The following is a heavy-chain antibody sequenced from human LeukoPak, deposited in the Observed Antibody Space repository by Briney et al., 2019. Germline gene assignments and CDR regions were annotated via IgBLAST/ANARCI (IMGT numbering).Heavy chain of an antibody. CDR1: GYTFTDYY. V-gene: IGHV1-69-2*01. CDR2: VDPEDGET. Sequence: ASVKVSCKASGYTFTDYYMHWVHQAPGQGLEWMGLVDPEDGETIYAEKFQGRVTITADTSTDTAYMELSSLRSEDTAVYYCATGVDSSGYYPPALDYWGQGTLVTVSS. D-gene: IGHD3-22*01. J-gene: IGHJ4*02. CDR3: ATGVDSSGYYPPALDY.